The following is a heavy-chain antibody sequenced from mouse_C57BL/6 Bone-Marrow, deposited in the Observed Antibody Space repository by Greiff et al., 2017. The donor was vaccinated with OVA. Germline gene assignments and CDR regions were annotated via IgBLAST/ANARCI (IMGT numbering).Heavy chain of an antibody. D-gene: IGHD1-1*01. CDR2: IYPSDSET. CDR3: ARDYYGFDY. V-gene: IGHV1-61*01. CDR1: GYTFTSYW. J-gene: IGHJ2*01. Sequence: QVQLQQPGAELVRPGSSVKLSCKASGYTFTSYWMDWVKQRPGQGLEWIGNIYPSDSETHYNQKFKDKATLTVDKSSSTAYMQLSSLTSEDSAVYCCARDYYGFDYWGQGTTLTVSS.